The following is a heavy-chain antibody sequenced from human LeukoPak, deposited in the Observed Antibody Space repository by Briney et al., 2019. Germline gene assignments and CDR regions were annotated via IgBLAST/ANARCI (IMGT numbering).Heavy chain of an antibody. CDR2: MNPNSGNT. CDR1: GYTFTSYD. V-gene: IGHV1-8*01. J-gene: IGHJ6*03. Sequence: GASVKVSCKASGYTFTSYDINWVRQATGQGLEWMGWMNPNSGNTGYAQKFQGRVTMTRNTSISTAYMELSSLRSEDTAVYYCARGGYSSSWYTLWYYYYMDVWGKGTTVTVSS. CDR3: ARGGYSSSWYTLWYYYYMDV. D-gene: IGHD6-13*01.